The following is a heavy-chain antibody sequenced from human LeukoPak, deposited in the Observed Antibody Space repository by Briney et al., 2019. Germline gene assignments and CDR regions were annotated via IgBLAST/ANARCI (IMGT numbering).Heavy chain of an antibody. D-gene: IGHD2-2*01. CDR2: ISSNGGST. CDR3: VKGYCSSISCYGDY. CDR1: GFTFSSYA. Sequence: PGGSLRLSCSASGFTFSSYAMHWVRQAPGKGLEYVSAISSNGGSTYYADSVKGRFTISRGNSKNTLYLQMSSLRAEDTAVYYCVKGYCSSISCYGDYWGQGTLVTVSS. V-gene: IGHV3-64D*09. J-gene: IGHJ4*02.